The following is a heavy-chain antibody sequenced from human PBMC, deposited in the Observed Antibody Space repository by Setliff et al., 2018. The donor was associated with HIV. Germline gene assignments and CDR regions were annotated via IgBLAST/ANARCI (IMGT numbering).Heavy chain of an antibody. V-gene: IGHV3-48*02. Sequence: GGSLRLSCAASGFIFSRYSMNWVRQTPGRGLEWIAYISGEETTHYAESVKGRFTISRDNAKDSVYLHMNSLRDEDTAVYYCARDPRGAPYFDYWGNGTVVTVSS. D-gene: IGHD1-26*01. J-gene: IGHJ4*01. CDR3: ARDPRGAPYFDY. CDR2: ISGEETT. CDR1: GFIFSRYS.